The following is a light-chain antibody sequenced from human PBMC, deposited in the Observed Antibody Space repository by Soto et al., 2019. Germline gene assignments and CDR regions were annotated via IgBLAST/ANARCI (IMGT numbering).Light chain of an antibody. V-gene: IGLV2-11*01. J-gene: IGLJ1*01. CDR1: STDVGGYNY. Sequence: QPVLTQPRSVSGAPGQSVTIFCTGTSTDVGGYNYVSWYQQPPGKVPKLMLYDVSKWPPGVPDRLSVSKSGNTASLPISGLQAEDEACYFCCSYAGGDALYVFGSGTKVTV. CDR3: CSYAGGDALYV. CDR2: DVS.